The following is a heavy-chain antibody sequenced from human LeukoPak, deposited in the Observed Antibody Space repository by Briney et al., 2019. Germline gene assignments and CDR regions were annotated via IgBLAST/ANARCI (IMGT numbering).Heavy chain of an antibody. CDR2: IVVGSGNT. V-gene: IGHV1-58*01. CDR3: AAEKVNSGSYLLDY. D-gene: IGHD1-26*01. J-gene: IGHJ4*02. Sequence: ASVKVSCKASGFTFTSSAVQWVRQARGQRLEWIGWIVVGSGNTNYAQKFQERVTITRDMSTSTAYMELSSLRSEDTAVYYCAAEKVNSGSYLLDYWGQGTLVTVSS. CDR1: GFTFTSSA.